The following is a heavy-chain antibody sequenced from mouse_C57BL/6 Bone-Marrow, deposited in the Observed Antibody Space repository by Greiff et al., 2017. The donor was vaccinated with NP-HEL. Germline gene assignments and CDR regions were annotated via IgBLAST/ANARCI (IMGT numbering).Heavy chain of an antibody. J-gene: IGHJ4*01. CDR1: GFTFSSYG. V-gene: IGHV5-6*01. D-gene: IGHD1-1*02. CDR3: ARHYGPYYYAMDY. Sequence: EVKLVESGGDLVKPGGSLKLSCAASGFTFSSYGMSWVRQTPDKRLEWVATISSGGSYTYYPDSVKGRFTISRDNAKNTLYLQMSSLKSEDTAMYYCARHYGPYYYAMDYWGQGTSVTVSS. CDR2: ISSGGSYT.